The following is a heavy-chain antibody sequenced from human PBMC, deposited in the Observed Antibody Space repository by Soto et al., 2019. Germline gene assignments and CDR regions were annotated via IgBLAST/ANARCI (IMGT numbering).Heavy chain of an antibody. Sequence: SETLSLTCAVSGYSISSGYYWGWIRQPPGKGLEWIGSIYHSGSTYYNPSLKSRVTISVDTSKNQFSLKLSSVTAADTAVYYCARAQPQYRYNWFDPWGQGALVTVSS. J-gene: IGHJ5*02. V-gene: IGHV4-38-2*01. CDR3: ARAQPQYRYNWFDP. D-gene: IGHD2-2*01. CDR2: IYHSGST. CDR1: GYSISSGYY.